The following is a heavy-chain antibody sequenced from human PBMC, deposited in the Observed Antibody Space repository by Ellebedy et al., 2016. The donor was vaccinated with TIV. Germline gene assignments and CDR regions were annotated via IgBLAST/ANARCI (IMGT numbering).Heavy chain of an antibody. CDR3: ARAPTVTSVFDC. Sequence: GESLKISCAASGFTISNNYMSWVRQAPGKGLEWVAILHSGGTTFYADSVKGRFTISRDSSKNTLYLQMNSPRVEDTAVYYCARAPTVTSVFDCWGQGTLVTVSS. CDR2: LHSGGTT. V-gene: IGHV3-53*01. D-gene: IGHD4-17*01. CDR1: GFTISNNY. J-gene: IGHJ4*02.